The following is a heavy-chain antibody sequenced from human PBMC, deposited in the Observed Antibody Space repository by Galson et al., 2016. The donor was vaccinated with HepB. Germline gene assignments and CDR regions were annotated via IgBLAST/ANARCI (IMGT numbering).Heavy chain of an antibody. V-gene: IGHV3-21*04. J-gene: IGHJ4*02. CDR2: ISSSSSYI. CDR3: AKGAPYYYDSSGYYGPGDF. CDR1: GFTFSSYS. Sequence: SLRLSCAASGFTFSSYSMNWVRQAPGKGLEWVSSISSSSSYIYYADSVKGRFTISRDNSKNTLFLQMNSLRAEDTARYYCAKGAPYYYDSSGYYGPGDFWGQGTQVTVSS. D-gene: IGHD3-22*01.